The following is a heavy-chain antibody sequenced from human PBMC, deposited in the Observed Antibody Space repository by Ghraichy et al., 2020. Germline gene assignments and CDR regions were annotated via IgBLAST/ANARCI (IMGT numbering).Heavy chain of an antibody. CDR1: GFTFRSYG. CDR3: ATTYSGNYYGNWVY. D-gene: IGHD1-26*01. Sequence: GGSLRLSCAASGFTFRSYGMNWVRQAPGKGLEWVSYISNGGSTIYYADSVKGRFTTSRDNARNSLYLQVSSLRDEDTAVYYCATTYSGNYYGNWVYWGQGTLVTVSS. V-gene: IGHV3-48*02. CDR2: ISNGGSTI. J-gene: IGHJ4*02.